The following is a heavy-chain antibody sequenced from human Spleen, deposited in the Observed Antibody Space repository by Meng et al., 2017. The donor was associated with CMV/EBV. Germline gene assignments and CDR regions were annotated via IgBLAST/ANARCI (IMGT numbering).Heavy chain of an antibody. Sequence: GESLKISCAASGFTFSSYWMHWVRQAPGKGLVWVSRINSDGSSTSYADSVKGRFTISRDNAKNTLYLQMNSLRAEDTAVYYCARDLLLNSYYYYGMDVWGQGTTVTVSS. V-gene: IGHV3-74*01. CDR2: INSDGSST. CDR1: GFTFSSYW. J-gene: IGHJ6*02. CDR3: ARDLLLNSYYYYGMDV.